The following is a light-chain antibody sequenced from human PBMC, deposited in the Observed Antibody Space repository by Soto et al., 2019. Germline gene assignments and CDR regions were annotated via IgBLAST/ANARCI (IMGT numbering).Light chain of an antibody. CDR2: DAS. V-gene: IGKV1-5*01. CDR1: PSISTW. CDR3: QQYKTYPHT. Sequence: DIQMTQSPSTLSASIGDRVTVTCRASPSISTWLAWYQQKPGKAPNLLIYDASSLESGVPSRFSGRGSGTEFTLTISSLQADDFATYDCQQYKTYPHTFGQGTKLEIK. J-gene: IGKJ2*01.